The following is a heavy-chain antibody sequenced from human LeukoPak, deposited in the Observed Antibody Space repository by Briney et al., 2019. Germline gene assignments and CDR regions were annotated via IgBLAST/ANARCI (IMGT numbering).Heavy chain of an antibody. Sequence: ASVKVSCKASGYIFTSYGISWVRQAPGQGLEWMGWISAYNGNTNYAQKLQGRVTVTTDTSTSTAYMELRSLRSDDTAVYYCAREWELLDWYAFDIWGQGTMVTVSS. D-gene: IGHD1-26*01. CDR2: ISAYNGNT. CDR3: AREWELLDWYAFDI. V-gene: IGHV1-18*04. CDR1: GYIFTSYG. J-gene: IGHJ3*02.